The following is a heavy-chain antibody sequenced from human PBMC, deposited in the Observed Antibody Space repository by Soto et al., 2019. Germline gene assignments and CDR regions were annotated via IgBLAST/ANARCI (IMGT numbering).Heavy chain of an antibody. CDR1: GYSFTSYL. V-gene: IGHV5-51*01. CDR2: IYPGDSDT. Sequence: GESLKISCKGSGYSFTSYLSGWVRQMPGKGLEWMGIIYPGDSDTRYSPSFQGQVTISADKSISTAYLQWNSLKASDTAMYYCARHLVARSYDFWSGYYTPNYGMDVWGQGTTVTVS. CDR3: ARHLVARSYDFWSGYYTPNYGMDV. J-gene: IGHJ6*02. D-gene: IGHD3-3*01.